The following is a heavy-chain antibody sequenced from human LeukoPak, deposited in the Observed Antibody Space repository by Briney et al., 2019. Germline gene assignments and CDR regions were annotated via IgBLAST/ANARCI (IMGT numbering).Heavy chain of an antibody. CDR1: GGSISSYY. J-gene: IGHJ5*02. V-gene: IGHV4-59*01. D-gene: IGHD6-25*01. CDR2: IYYSGST. CDR3: ARVGMAATFRWFDP. Sequence: SETLSLTCTVSGGSISSYYWSWIRQPPGKGLEWIGYIYYSGSTNYNPSLKSRVTISVDTSKNQFSLKLSSVTAADTAVYYCARVGMAATFRWFDPWGQGTLVTVSS.